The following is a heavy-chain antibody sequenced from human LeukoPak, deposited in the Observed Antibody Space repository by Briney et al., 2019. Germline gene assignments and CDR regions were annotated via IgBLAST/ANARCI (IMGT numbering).Heavy chain of an antibody. CDR3: ARATYCTNAVCSRVPYYFDY. Sequence: GESLKISCKGSGYSFSNYWIGWVRQMPGKGLEWMGIIYPGDSDTRYSPSFEGQVTISADKSISTAYLQWSSLKASDTAMYYCARATYCTNAVCSRVPYYFDYWGPGILVTVS. CDR2: IYPGDSDT. CDR1: GYSFSNYW. J-gene: IGHJ4*02. V-gene: IGHV5-51*01. D-gene: IGHD2-8*01.